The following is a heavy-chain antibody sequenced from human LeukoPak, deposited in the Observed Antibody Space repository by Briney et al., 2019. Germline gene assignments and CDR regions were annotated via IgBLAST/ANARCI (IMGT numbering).Heavy chain of an antibody. CDR2: ISRSGSTK. J-gene: IGHJ6*03. V-gene: IGHV3-11*01. D-gene: IGHD2-15*01. CDR1: GFTFSDYN. Sequence: GGSLRLSCAASGFTFSDYNMRWLRQAPGKGVEGVSSISRSGSTKYYADSVKGRFTISRDNAKTSLFLQTHSLSAEDTAVYYCARALRYCSGGNCYSGGLGYMDVWGKGTTVTISS. CDR3: ARALRYCSGGNCYSGGLGYMDV.